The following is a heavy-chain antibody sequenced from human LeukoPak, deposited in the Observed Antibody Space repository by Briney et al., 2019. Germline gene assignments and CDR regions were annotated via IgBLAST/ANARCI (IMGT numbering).Heavy chain of an antibody. D-gene: IGHD2-2*01. CDR1: GYTFTGFY. Sequence: ASVKVPCMASGYTFTGFYMQWVRQAPGQGLEWMGWINPNSGGASYAQKFQGRVTMTRDTSITTAYMELSRPRSDDTAVFYCAREQKGYCSSTNCAYFDYWGQGTLVTVSS. V-gene: IGHV1-2*02. CDR2: INPNSGGA. J-gene: IGHJ4*02. CDR3: AREQKGYCSSTNCAYFDY.